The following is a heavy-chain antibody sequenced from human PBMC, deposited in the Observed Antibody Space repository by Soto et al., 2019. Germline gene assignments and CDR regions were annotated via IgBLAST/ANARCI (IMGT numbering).Heavy chain of an antibody. CDR2: IHHSGST. V-gene: IGHV4-34*02. J-gene: IGHJ4*02. Sequence: QVQLQQWGAGLLKPSETLSLTCAVYGGSFSGYYWTWIRQPPGKGLEWIGEIHHSGSTKYNPSLKSRITILVDTSKNQFSLKVSSVTAADTAVYYCARDGGRQAPLDYWGQGTLVTVSS. D-gene: IGHD3-16*01. CDR1: GGSFSGYY. CDR3: ARDGGRQAPLDY.